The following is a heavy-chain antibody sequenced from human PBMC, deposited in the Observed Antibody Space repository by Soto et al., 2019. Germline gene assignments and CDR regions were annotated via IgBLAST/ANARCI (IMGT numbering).Heavy chain of an antibody. CDR2: IYYSGST. D-gene: IGHD2-2*01. Sequence: SETLSLTCTVSGGSISSGGYYWSWIRQHPGKGLEWIGYIYYSGSTYYNPSLKSRVTISVDTSKNQFSLKLSSVTAADTAVYYCARARYRCSSTSCYDLHFDYWGQGTLVTVSS. V-gene: IGHV4-31*03. CDR3: ARARYRCSSTSCYDLHFDY. CDR1: GGSISSGGYY. J-gene: IGHJ4*02.